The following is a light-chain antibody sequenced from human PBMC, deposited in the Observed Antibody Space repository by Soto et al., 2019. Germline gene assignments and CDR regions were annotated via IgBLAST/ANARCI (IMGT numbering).Light chain of an antibody. CDR1: SSDVGSYNL. Sequence: QSALTQPASVSGSPGQSITISCTGTSSDVGSYNLVSWYQQHPGKAPKLIIYEASKRPSGDSNRFSGSKSGNKASLTISGLKAEDEADYYCCSYAGSSIWVFGGGTKLTVL. V-gene: IGLV2-23*01. CDR2: EAS. CDR3: CSYAGSSIWV. J-gene: IGLJ3*02.